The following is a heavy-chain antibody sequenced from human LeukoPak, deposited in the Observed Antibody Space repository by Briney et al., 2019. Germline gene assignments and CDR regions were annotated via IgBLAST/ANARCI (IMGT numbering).Heavy chain of an antibody. D-gene: IGHD3-10*01. V-gene: IGHV3-74*01. CDR1: GFTFSSYW. CDR2: INSDGSST. J-gene: IGHJ4*02. Sequence: GGSLRLSCAASGFTFSSYWMHWVRQAPGKGLVWVSRINSDGSSTSYADSVKGRFTISRDNAKNTLYLQMNSLRAEDTAVYYCAKESDGSGSYYEIDYWGQGTLVTVSS. CDR3: AKESDGSGSYYEIDY.